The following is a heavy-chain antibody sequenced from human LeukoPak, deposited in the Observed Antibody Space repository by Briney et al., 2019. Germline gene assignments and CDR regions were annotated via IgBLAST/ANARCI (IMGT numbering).Heavy chain of an antibody. V-gene: IGHV1-18*04. CDR3: ARDQFLLGYCSGGRGCRRAYYFDY. CDR1: GYTFTGYY. CDR2: ISGYNGNT. J-gene: IGHJ4*02. D-gene: IGHD2-15*01. Sequence: GASVKVSCKASGYTFTGYYMHWVRQAPGQGLEWMGWISGYNGNTNYAQKFQGRVTMTTDTSTSTAYMEVRSLRSDDTAVYYCARDQFLLGYCSGGRGCRRAYYFDYWGQGTLVTVSS.